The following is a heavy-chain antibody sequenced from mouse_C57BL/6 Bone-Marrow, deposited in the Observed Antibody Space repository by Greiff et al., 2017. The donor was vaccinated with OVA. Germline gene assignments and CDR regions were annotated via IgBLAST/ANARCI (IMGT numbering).Heavy chain of an antibody. CDR3: ARPGSDWYFDV. Sequence: QVQLQQPGAELVKPGASVKLSCKASGYTFTSYWMQWVKQRPGQGLEWIGEIDPSDSYTNYNQKFKGKATLTVDTSSSTAYMQLSSLTSEDSAVYYCARPGSDWYFDVWGTGTTVTVSS. V-gene: IGHV1-50*01. J-gene: IGHJ1*03. CDR2: IDPSDSYT. CDR1: GYTFTSYW.